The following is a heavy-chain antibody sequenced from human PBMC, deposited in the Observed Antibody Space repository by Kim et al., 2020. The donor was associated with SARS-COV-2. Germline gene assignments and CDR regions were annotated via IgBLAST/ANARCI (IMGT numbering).Heavy chain of an antibody. Sequence: SETLSLTCTVSGGSISSSHNYWGWIRQPPGKGPEWIGSIYSSGSTYYNPSLKSRVAISVDTSKSQLSLTVNSVTAADTALYYCARYQQWLVNGCFDLWGRGTLVTVSS. CDR3: ARYQQWLVNGCFDL. V-gene: IGHV4-39*01. CDR2: IYSSGST. CDR1: GGSISSSHNY. D-gene: IGHD6-19*01. J-gene: IGHJ2*01.